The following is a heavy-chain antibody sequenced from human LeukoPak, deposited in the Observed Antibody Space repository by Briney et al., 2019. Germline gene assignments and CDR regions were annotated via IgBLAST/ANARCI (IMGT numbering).Heavy chain of an antibody. V-gene: IGHV3-30*02. CDR3: AKPQELDLWVPDF. D-gene: IGHD3-3*01. Sequence: GGSLRLSCAASEFTFSNYGMHWVRQAPGKGLEWVAFIRYDGNDKYYADSVKGRFTISRDNSKNTLYLQMNSLRPEDTAVYYCAKPQELDLWVPDFWGQGTLVTVFS. CDR1: EFTFSNYG. J-gene: IGHJ4*02. CDR2: IRYDGNDK.